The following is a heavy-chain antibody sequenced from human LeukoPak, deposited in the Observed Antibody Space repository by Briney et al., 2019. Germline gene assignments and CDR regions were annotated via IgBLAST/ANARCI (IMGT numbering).Heavy chain of an antibody. CDR3: ARKISGWYWGLDY. J-gene: IGHJ4*02. Sequence: PGRSLRLSCAASGFTFSSYGMHWVRQAPGKGLEWVAVIWYDGSNKYYADSVKGRFTISRDNSKNTLYLQMNSLRAEDTAVYYCARKISGWYWGLDYWGQGTLVTVSS. V-gene: IGHV3-33*08. CDR1: GFTFSSYG. CDR2: IWYDGSNK. D-gene: IGHD6-19*01.